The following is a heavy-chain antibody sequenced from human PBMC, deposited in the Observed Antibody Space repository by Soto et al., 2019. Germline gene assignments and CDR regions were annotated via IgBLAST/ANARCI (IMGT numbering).Heavy chain of an antibody. CDR1: GDSVSSNSAA. D-gene: IGHD3-22*01. J-gene: IGHJ3*02. Sequence: SQTLSLPCAISGDSVSSNSAAWNWIRQSPSRGLEWLGRTYYRSKWYNDYAVSVKSRITINPDTSKNQFSLQLNSVTPEDTAVYYCARDRGVYYDSSGYLPYAFDIRGQGTMVTVSS. V-gene: IGHV6-1*01. CDR2: TYYRSKWYN. CDR3: ARDRGVYYDSSGYLPYAFDI.